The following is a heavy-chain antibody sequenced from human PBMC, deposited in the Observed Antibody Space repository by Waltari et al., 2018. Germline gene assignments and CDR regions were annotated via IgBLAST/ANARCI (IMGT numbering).Heavy chain of an antibody. CDR3: ARGPPISAKWELCWFDY. Sequence: EVQVVESGGGLIQPGGSLRLPCAASGFAVSDNYMSWVRQAPGKGLEWVAVIYSGVSAYYADAVKGRFTISRDSSENTFYLQMSSLRVEDTAVYYCARGPPISAKWELCWFDYWGQGTLVTVSS. J-gene: IGHJ4*02. CDR1: GFAVSDNY. CDR2: IYSGVSA. D-gene: IGHD3-16*01. V-gene: IGHV3-53*01.